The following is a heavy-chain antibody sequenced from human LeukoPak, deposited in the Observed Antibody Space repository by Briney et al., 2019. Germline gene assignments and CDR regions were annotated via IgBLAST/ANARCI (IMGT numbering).Heavy chain of an antibody. V-gene: IGHV1-18*01. J-gene: IGHJ5*02. CDR1: GYTFTSYD. CDR2: ISAYNGNT. CDR3: ARDDSGNWFDP. D-gene: IGHD1-26*01. Sequence: ASVKVSCKASGYTFTSYDINWVRQAPGQGLEWMGWISAYNGNTNYAQKLQGRVTMTTDTSTSTAYMELRSLRSDDTAVYYCARDDSGNWFDPWGQGTLVTVSS.